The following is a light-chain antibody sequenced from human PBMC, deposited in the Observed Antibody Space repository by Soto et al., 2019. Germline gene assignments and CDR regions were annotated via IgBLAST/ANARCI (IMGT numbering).Light chain of an antibody. V-gene: IGLV2-11*01. J-gene: IGLJ3*02. CDR2: DVS. CDR3: CSYASSRWV. Sequence: QSALTQPRSVSGSPGQSITISCTGTSSDVGGYNYVSWYQQHPGKAPKLIIYDVSQRPSGVPGRFSGSKSGNTASLTISGLQAEEEADYYCCSYASSRWVFGGGTKLTVL. CDR1: SSDVGGYNY.